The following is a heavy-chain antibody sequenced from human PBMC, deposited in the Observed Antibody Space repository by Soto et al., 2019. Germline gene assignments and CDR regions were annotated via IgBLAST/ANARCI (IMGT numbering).Heavy chain of an antibody. CDR3: ARVAAKRVDYYYGMDV. CDR2: IDPSDSYT. J-gene: IGHJ6*02. Sequence: GESLKISCKGSGYSFTRYWISWVRQMPGKGLEWMGRIDPSDSYTNYSPSFQGHVTISADKSISTAYLQWSSLKASDTAMYYCARVAAKRVDYYYGMDVWGQGTTVTVSS. V-gene: IGHV5-10-1*01. D-gene: IGHD2-15*01. CDR1: GYSFTRYW.